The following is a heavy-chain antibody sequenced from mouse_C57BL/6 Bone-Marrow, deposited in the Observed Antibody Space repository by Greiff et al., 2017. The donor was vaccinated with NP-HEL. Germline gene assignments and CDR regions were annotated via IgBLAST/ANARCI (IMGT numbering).Heavy chain of an antibody. CDR3: ARDGGTTVVAYYYAMDY. Sequence: EVKLMESGGGLVKPGGSLKLSCAASGFTFSSYAMSWVRQTPEKRLEWVATISDGGSYTYYPDNVKGRFTISRDNAKNNLYLQMSHLKSEDTAMYYCARDGGTTVVAYYYAMDYWGQGTSVTVSS. CDR1: GFTFSSYA. J-gene: IGHJ4*01. CDR2: ISDGGSYT. V-gene: IGHV5-4*01. D-gene: IGHD1-1*01.